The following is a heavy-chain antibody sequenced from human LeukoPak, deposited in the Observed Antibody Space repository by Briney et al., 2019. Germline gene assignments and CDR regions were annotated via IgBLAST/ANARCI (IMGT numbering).Heavy chain of an antibody. CDR3: ARASFWFDYSGYYFDY. Sequence: ETLSLTCTVSGGSVSSGSYYMSWVRQAPGKGLEWVSVIYSGGGTYYADSVKGRFTISRDNSKNTVSLQMNSLRAADTAVYYCARASFWFDYSGYYFDYWGQGTLVTVSS. V-gene: IGHV3-66*01. D-gene: IGHD2-15*01. J-gene: IGHJ4*02. CDR2: IYSGGGT. CDR1: GGSVSSGSYY.